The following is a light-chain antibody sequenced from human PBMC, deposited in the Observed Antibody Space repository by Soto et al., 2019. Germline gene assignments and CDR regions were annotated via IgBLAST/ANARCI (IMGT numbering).Light chain of an antibody. CDR1: QSVSSN. V-gene: IGKV3-15*01. J-gene: IGKJ1*01. CDR2: GAS. CDR3: QQYNNWLTWT. Sequence: RGLAQAPGGLSVSRGERATLSCTASQSVSSNLAWYQQKPGQAPRLLIYGASTRATGIPARFSGSGSGTEFTLTISSLQSEDFAVYYCQQYNNWLTWTFGQGTKVDNK.